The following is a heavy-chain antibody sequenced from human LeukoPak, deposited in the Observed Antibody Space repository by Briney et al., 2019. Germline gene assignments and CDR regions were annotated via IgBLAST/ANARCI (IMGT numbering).Heavy chain of an antibody. CDR1: GFTFSSYA. CDR3: ARPYSSGWYGDFDY. D-gene: IGHD6-19*01. V-gene: IGHV3-30-3*01. J-gene: IGHJ4*02. Sequence: GGSLRLSCAASGFTFSSYAMHWVPQAPGKGLEWVAVISYDGSNKYYADSVKGRFTISRDNSKNTLYLQMNSLRAEDTAVYYCARPYSSGWYGDFDYWGQGTLVTVSP. CDR2: ISYDGSNK.